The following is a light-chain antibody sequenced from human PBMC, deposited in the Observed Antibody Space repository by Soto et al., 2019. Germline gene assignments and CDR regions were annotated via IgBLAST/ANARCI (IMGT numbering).Light chain of an antibody. CDR1: ESLFGF. Sequence: EIVLTQSPATLSVSPGDRVTLSCRASESLFGFLAWYQQKPGQSPRLLIYGGSTRATGIPARFSGSGSAKGFTLTISSLQSEDFGVYFCQRYNDWPFASGLGTKLEI. V-gene: IGKV3-15*01. CDR2: GGS. J-gene: IGKJ2*01. CDR3: QRYNDWPFA.